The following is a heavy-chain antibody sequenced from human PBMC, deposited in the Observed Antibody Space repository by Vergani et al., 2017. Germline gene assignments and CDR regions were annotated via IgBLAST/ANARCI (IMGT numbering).Heavy chain of an antibody. D-gene: IGHD3-10*01. J-gene: IGHJ6*03. CDR2: ISGSGGST. Sequence: EVQLLESGGGLVQPGGSLRLSCAASGFTFSSYAMSWVRQAPGKGLEWVSAISGSGGSTHYADSVKGRVTISRDNSKNTLYLQMNSLRAEDTAVYYCAKGSLWFGELSSSYYYYMDVWGKGTTVTVSS. CDR1: GFTFSSYA. V-gene: IGHV3-23*01. CDR3: AKGSLWFGELSSSYYYYMDV.